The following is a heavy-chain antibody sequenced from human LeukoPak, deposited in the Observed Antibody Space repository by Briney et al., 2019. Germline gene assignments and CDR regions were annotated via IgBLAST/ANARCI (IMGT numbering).Heavy chain of an antibody. CDR3: AKCSPYDFHFED. J-gene: IGHJ4*02. CDR2: VYYRGTP. D-gene: IGHD3-3*01. V-gene: IGHV4-39*01. CDR1: GGSISSSSYY. Sequence: PSETLSLTCTVSGGSISSSSYYWGWIRQPPGKGLEWIGSVYYRGTPYQDPSLRSRVTMSVDTSKNQFSLTLSSVTAADSAVEYCAKCSPYDFHFEDRGQGMLVSVSS.